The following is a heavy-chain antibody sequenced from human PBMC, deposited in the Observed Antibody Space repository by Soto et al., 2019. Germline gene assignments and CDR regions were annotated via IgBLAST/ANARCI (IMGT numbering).Heavy chain of an antibody. J-gene: IGHJ5*02. CDR1: GGSMISYY. V-gene: IGHV4-59*01. CDR2: IYYAGST. D-gene: IGHD3-22*01. Sequence: ASETLSLTCTVSGGSMISYYWSWIRQPPGRGLEWIGFIYYAGSTKYNPSLNSRVTISVDTSKNQFSLRVDDTGVYYCVRDDSFRDSSAPWGQGTLVTVSS. CDR3: FRDSSAP.